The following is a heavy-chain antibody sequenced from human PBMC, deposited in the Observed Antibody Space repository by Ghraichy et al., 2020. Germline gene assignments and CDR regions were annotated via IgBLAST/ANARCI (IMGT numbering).Heavy chain of an antibody. CDR3: ARVRASEWFGVGVSYYYYYYGMDV. J-gene: IGHJ6*02. CDR2: INHSGST. CDR1: GGSFSGYY. D-gene: IGHD3-10*01. V-gene: IGHV4-34*01. Sequence: SETLSLTCAVYGGSFSGYYWSWIRQPPGKGLEWIGEINHSGSTNYNPSLKSRVTISVDTSKNQFSLKLSSVTAADTAVYYCARVRASEWFGVGVSYYYYYYGMDVWGQGTTVTVSS.